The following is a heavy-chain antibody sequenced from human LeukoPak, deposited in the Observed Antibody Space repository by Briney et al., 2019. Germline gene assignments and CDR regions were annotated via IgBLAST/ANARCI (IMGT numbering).Heavy chain of an antibody. V-gene: IGHV1-2*02. J-gene: IGHJ5*02. Sequence: ASVKVSCKAFGYTFTGYYMHWVRQAPGQGLEWMGWINPNSGGTNYAQKFQGRVTMTRDTSISTAYMELSRLRSDDTAVYYCAQGYCSSTSCQMGWFDPWGQGTLVTVSS. CDR2: INPNSGGT. CDR1: GYTFTGYY. CDR3: AQGYCSSTSCQMGWFDP. D-gene: IGHD2-2*01.